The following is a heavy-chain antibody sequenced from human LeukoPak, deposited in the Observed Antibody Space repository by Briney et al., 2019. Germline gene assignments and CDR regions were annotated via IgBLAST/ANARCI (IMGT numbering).Heavy chain of an antibody. CDR1: GFTFSSYG. CDR2: ISHDGSNN. CDR3: AKVRVGTAHFDY. J-gene: IGHJ4*02. Sequence: GGSLRLSCAASGFTFSSYGKHWVRQAPGKGLEWAVVISHDGSNNNYAGSVKGRFTISRDNSKNTLYLQMNSLRPEDTAVYYCAKVRVGTAHFDYWGQGTLVTVSS. V-gene: IGHV3-30*18. D-gene: IGHD2-15*01.